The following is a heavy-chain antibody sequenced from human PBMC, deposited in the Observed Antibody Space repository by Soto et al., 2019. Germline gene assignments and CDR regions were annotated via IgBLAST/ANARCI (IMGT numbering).Heavy chain of an antibody. Sequence: EVQLVESGGGLIQPGGSLRLSCAASGLTVSSNYMSWVRQAPGKGLEWVSVIYSGGSTYYADSVKGRFTISRDNSKNTLYLQMNSLRAEDTAVYYCARDISPGHYYGMDVWGQGTTVTVSS. CDR2: IYSGGST. CDR3: ARDISPGHYYGMDV. V-gene: IGHV3-53*01. J-gene: IGHJ6*02. CDR1: GLTVSSNY.